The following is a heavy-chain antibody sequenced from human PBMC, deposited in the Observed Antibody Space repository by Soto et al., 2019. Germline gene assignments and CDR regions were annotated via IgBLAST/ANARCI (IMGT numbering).Heavy chain of an antibody. Sequence: EVQLVESGGGLVQPGGSLRLSCAASGFTVSSNYMSWVRQAPGKGLEWVSVIYSGGSTYYADAVKGRSTSSRHNSKNTLYLQMXRLRAEDTAVYYCAXEVGHGWFDPWGQGTLVTVSS. J-gene: IGHJ5*02. CDR2: IYSGGST. V-gene: IGHV3-53*04. CDR1: GFTVSSNY. CDR3: AXEVGHGWFDP.